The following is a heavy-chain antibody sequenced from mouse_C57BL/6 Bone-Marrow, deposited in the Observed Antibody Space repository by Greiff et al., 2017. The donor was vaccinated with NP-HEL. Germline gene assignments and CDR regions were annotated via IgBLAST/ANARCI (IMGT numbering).Heavy chain of an antibody. J-gene: IGHJ3*01. Sequence: EVKVEESGEGLVKPGGSLKLSCAASGFTFSSYAMSWVRQTPEKRLEWVAYISSGGDYIYYADTVKGRFTISRDNARNTLYLQMSSLKSEDTAMYYCTRGELDPWFAYWGQGTLVTVSA. D-gene: IGHD4-1*01. CDR1: GFTFSSYA. CDR2: ISSGGDYI. CDR3: TRGELDPWFAY. V-gene: IGHV5S21*01.